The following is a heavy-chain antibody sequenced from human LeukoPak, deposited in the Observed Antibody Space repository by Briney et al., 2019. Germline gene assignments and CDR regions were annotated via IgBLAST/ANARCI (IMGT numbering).Heavy chain of an antibody. D-gene: IGHD3-10*01. CDR3: AKTSYYGSGSELPDH. Sequence: PGGSLRLSCAASGFTFSNYAMSWVRQAPGKGLEWVSAMSPSDGRTYYTDPLRGRFTISRDNSKNTLFLQMNSLRAEDTAIYYCAKTSYYGSGSELPDHWGQGSLVTVSS. V-gene: IGHV3-23*01. J-gene: IGHJ4*02. CDR2: MSPSDGRT. CDR1: GFTFSNYA.